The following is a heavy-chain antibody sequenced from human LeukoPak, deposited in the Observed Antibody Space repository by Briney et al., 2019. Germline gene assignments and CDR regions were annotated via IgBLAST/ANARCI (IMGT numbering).Heavy chain of an antibody. D-gene: IGHD2-15*01. V-gene: IGHV3-7*02. J-gene: IGHJ4*02. CDR1: GFTFRSYR. CDR2: IKQGESER. Sequence: GGSLGLSCAASGFTFRSYRVNWVRQAPGKGLEWVASIKQGESERYYVDSVNGRFTISRDNAKNSLYLQMNSLRAEDTAVYYCARGCGGSAACYIIDYWGQGTLVTVSS. CDR3: ARGCGGSAACYIIDY.